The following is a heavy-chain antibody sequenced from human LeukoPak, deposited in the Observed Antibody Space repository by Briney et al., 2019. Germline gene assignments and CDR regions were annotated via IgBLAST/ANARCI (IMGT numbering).Heavy chain of an antibody. V-gene: IGHV1-18*01. J-gene: IGHJ4*02. CDR1: GYTFTNYG. CDR2: ISAYNGNT. CDR3: ARYYDGSAYYEDY. Sequence: ASVKVSCKASGYTFTNYGINWVRQAPGQGLEWMGWISAYNGNTKYAQKLQGRVTMTTDTSTSTAYMEVRNLTSDDTAVYYCARYYDGSAYYEDYWGQGTLVTVSS. D-gene: IGHD3-22*01.